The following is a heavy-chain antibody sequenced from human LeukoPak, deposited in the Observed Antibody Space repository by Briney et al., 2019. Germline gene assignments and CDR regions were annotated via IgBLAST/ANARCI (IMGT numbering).Heavy chain of an antibody. CDR1: GFIFSSYG. J-gene: IGHJ4*02. CDR2: ISGSGGST. CDR3: ARAGFTFSDYFGSFFDY. V-gene: IGHV3-23*01. D-gene: IGHD3-10*01. Sequence: PGGSLRLSCAVSGFIFSSYGMNWVRQAPGKGLEWVSVISGSGGSTYYADSVKGRFTISRDNSKNTLYLQMNSLRAEDTAVYYCARAGFTFSDYFGSFFDYWGQGTLVTVSS.